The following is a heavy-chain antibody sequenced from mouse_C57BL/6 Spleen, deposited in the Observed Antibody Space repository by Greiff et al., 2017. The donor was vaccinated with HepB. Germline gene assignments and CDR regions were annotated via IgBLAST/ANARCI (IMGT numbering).Heavy chain of an antibody. CDR2: IDPSDSYT. D-gene: IGHD1-1*01. J-gene: IGHJ1*03. Sequence: QVHVKQPGAELVMPGASVKLSCKASGYTFTSYWMHWVKQRPGQGLEWIGEIDPSDSYTNYNQKFKGKSTLTVDKSSSTAYMQLSSLTSEDSAVYYCARLTTVVGRDWYFDVWGTGTTVTVSS. V-gene: IGHV1-69*01. CDR3: ARLTTVVGRDWYFDV. CDR1: GYTFTSYW.